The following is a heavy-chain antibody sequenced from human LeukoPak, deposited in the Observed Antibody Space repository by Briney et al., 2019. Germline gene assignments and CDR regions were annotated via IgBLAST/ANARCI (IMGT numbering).Heavy chain of an antibody. CDR1: GGSISTYY. J-gene: IGHJ5*02. CDR3: ARDRDSGSYYWFDP. CDR2: IYYSGST. D-gene: IGHD1-26*01. V-gene: IGHV4-59*01. Sequence: PSETLSLTCTVSGGSISTYYWSWIRQPPGKGLEWIGYIYYSGSTNYNLSLKSRVTISVDTSKNQFSLKLSSVTAADTAVYYCARDRDSGSYYWFDPWGQGTLVTVSS.